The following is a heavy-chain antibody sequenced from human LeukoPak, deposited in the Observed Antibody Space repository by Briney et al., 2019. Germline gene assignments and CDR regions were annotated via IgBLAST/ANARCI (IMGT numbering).Heavy chain of an antibody. CDR3: ARYSDNWFDP. D-gene: IGHD6-13*01. CDR2: IYYSGST. V-gene: IGHV4-59*01. Sequence: SETLSLTCTVSGGSISSYYWSWIRQPPGKGLEWIGYIYYSGSTNYNPSLKSRVTLSVETSKNQFSLKLSSVTAADTAVYYCARYSDNWFDPWGQGTLVTVSS. CDR1: GGSISSYY. J-gene: IGHJ5*02.